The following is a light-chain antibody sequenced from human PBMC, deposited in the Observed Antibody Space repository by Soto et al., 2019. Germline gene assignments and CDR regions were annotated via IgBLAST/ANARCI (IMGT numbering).Light chain of an antibody. CDR3: QQANSFPGT. J-gene: IGKJ5*01. CDR2: ATS. CDR1: QDISSW. V-gene: IGKV1-12*01. Sequence: DIQMTQSPASVSASVGDRVTITCRASQDISSWLAWYQQKSGKAPKLLIYATSSVHTGVPSRFSGRGSGTDFTLTISSLQPEDFATYYCQQANSFPGTFGQGTRLEIK.